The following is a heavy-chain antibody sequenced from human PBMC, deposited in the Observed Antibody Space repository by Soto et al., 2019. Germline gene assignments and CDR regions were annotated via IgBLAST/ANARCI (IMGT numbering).Heavy chain of an antibody. CDR1: GFSFRDYD. J-gene: IGHJ6*02. V-gene: IGHV3-13*05. Sequence: EVQLVESGGGSVQPGESLRLSCAASGFSFRDYDMHWVRQRKGKGLEWVSALGAARDPYYVGSVKGRFSVSRGNAQNSLFLQVNNLRVDDTALYFCARAYLGRLPRRADYYYAMDVFGRGTTVTVSS. CDR3: ARAYLGRLPRRADYYYAMDV. D-gene: IGHD1-26*01. CDR2: LGAARDP.